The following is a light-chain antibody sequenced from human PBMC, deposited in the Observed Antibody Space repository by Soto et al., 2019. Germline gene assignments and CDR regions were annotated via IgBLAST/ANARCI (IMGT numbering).Light chain of an antibody. Sequence: QLVLTQSPSASASLGASVKLTCTLSSGHSSYAIAWHQQQPEKGPRYLMKLNSDGTHSKGDGIPDRFSGSSSGAERYLTISSLQSEDEAYYYCQTWGSGIHWVFGGGTKVTVL. V-gene: IGLV4-69*01. CDR3: QTWGSGIHWV. CDR2: LNSDGTH. J-gene: IGLJ3*02. CDR1: SGHSSYA.